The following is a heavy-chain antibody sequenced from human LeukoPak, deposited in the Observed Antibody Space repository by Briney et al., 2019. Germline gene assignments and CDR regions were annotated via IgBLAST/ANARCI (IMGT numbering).Heavy chain of an antibody. Sequence: GASVKVSCKASGYTFTSYYMHWVRQAPGQGLEWMAIINPSSGGRSYAQKFQDRVTMTRDTSTSTVYLDLSSLRSEDTAVYYCARGSAGGYNDAFDIWGQGTMVTVSS. CDR1: GYTFTSYY. J-gene: IGHJ3*02. CDR3: ARGSAGGYNDAFDI. CDR2: INPSSGGR. D-gene: IGHD5-24*01. V-gene: IGHV1-46*01.